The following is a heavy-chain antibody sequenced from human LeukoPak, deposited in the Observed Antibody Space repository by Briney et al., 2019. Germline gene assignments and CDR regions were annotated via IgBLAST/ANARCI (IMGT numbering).Heavy chain of an antibody. J-gene: IGHJ4*02. D-gene: IGHD6-19*01. CDR2: INWNGGST. V-gene: IGHV3-20*04. CDR3: ARVSDISVAAYFDY. Sequence: TGGSLRLSCAASGFTFDDYGLSWVRQAPGKGLEWVSTINWNGGSTGCADSVKGRFTISRDNAKNSLYLQMNSLRAEDTALYYCARVSDISVAAYFDYWGQGTLVTVSS. CDR1: GFTFDDYG.